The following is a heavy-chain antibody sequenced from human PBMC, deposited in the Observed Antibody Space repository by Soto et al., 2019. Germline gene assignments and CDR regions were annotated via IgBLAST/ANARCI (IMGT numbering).Heavy chain of an antibody. CDR2: IYYSGST. V-gene: IGHV4-31*03. CDR3: ARDRECSGGTCYNYFDY. CDR1: GGSISSGGYY. D-gene: IGHD2-15*01. J-gene: IGHJ4*02. Sequence: QVQLQESGPGLVKPSQTLSLTCTVSGGSISSGGYYWSWIRQHPGKGLEWIGYIYYSGSTYYNPSLKGRVTISVDTSKNQFSLKLSSVTAADTAVYYCARDRECSGGTCYNYFDYWGQGTLVTVSS.